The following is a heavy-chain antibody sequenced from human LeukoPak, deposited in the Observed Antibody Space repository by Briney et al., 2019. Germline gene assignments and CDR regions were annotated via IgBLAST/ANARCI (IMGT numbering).Heavy chain of an antibody. Sequence: GGSLRLSCAASGFTFSSYSMNWVRQAPGKGLEWVSSISSGSSYIYYADSVKGRFTISRDNAKNSLYLQMNSLRAEDTAVYYCARDYGDYGCDYWGQGTLVTVSS. CDR3: ARDYGDYGCDY. V-gene: IGHV3-21*01. D-gene: IGHD4-17*01. J-gene: IGHJ4*02. CDR2: ISSGSSYI. CDR1: GFTFSSYS.